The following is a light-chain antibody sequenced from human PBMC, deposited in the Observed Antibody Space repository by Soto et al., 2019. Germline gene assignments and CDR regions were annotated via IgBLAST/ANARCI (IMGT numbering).Light chain of an antibody. V-gene: IGKV3-20*01. CDR3: QQFGSSPGFT. CDR2: AAS. CDR1: QSINNRY. Sequence: EIVLTQSPGTLSLSPGERATLSCRASQSINNRYLAWYQQKPGEAPRLLISAASSRATGITDRFSGSGSGTDFTLAISRREAEDFAVYYCQQFGSSPGFTFGPGTKVDIK. J-gene: IGKJ3*01.